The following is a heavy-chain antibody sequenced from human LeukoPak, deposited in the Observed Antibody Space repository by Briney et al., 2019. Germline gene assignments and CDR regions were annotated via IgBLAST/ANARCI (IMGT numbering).Heavy chain of an antibody. CDR1: GGSVSTYY. D-gene: IGHD1-26*01. J-gene: IGHJ4*02. CDR2: ILYSGSN. V-gene: IGHV4-59*08. Sequence: SETLSLTCSVSGGSVSTYYWSWIRQPPGKGLEWIGHILYSGSNNYNPSLKSRVTMFVDRSKNQISLRLSAVTAADASVYYCARHGTVSSGSYFDYWGQGTQVTLS. CDR3: ARHGTVSSGSYFDY.